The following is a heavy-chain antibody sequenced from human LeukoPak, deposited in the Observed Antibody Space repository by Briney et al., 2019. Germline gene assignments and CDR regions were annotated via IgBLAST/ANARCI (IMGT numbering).Heavy chain of an antibody. V-gene: IGHV3-21*01. D-gene: IGHD3-22*01. Sequence: GGSLRLSCAASGFTFSTYSMNWVRQAPGKGLEWVSFISTSSSYIYYADSVKGRFTISRDNAKNSLYLQMNSLRAEDTAVYYCARSASGYYYVGYYWGQGTLVTVSS. J-gene: IGHJ4*02. CDR2: ISTSSSYI. CDR1: GFTFSTYS. CDR3: ARSASGYYYVGYY.